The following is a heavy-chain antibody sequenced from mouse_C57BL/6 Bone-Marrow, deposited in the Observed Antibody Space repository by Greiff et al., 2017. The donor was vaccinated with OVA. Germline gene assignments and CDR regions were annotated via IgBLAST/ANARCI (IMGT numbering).Heavy chain of an antibody. J-gene: IGHJ4*01. CDR1: GFTFSDYG. CDR2: ISSGSSTI. Sequence: EVKLVESGGGLVKPGGSLKLSCAASGFTFSDYGMHWVRQAPEKGLEWVAYISSGSSTIYYADTVKGRFTISRDNAKNTLFLQMTSLRSEDTAMYYCARDYYGPPTAMDYWGQGTSVTVSS. CDR3: ARDYYGPPTAMDY. V-gene: IGHV5-17*01. D-gene: IGHD2-1*01.